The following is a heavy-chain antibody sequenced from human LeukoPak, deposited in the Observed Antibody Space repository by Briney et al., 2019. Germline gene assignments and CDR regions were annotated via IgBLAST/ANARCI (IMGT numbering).Heavy chain of an antibody. J-gene: IGHJ6*02. CDR2: INSSGGNT. D-gene: IGHD3-22*01. Sequence: ASVKVSCKASGYTFTSYYMYWVRQAPGQGLEWMGIINSSGGNTSYAQNFQGRVTMTRDTSARLVYMELRSLRSEDTAVYYCARENTYGYSHGMDVWGQGTTVTVSS. CDR1: GYTFTSYY. V-gene: IGHV1-46*01. CDR3: ARENTYGYSHGMDV.